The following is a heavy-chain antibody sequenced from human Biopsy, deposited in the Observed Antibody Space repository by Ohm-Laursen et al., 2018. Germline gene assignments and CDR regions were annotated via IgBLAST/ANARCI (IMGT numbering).Heavy chain of an antibody. Sequence: GILSLTCTVSGGSISGYHWSWIRKSPGKGLEWLAYISYTGVITSNPSLNGRATMSLDTSKNQFSLRLIYVTAADTAVYYCARDSRGGHLNTTLITGKNLDSWGQGILVTVSS. V-gene: IGHV4-59*01. CDR1: GGSISGYH. CDR2: ISYTGVI. D-gene: IGHD3-16*01. CDR3: ARDSRGGHLNTTLITGKNLDS. J-gene: IGHJ4*02.